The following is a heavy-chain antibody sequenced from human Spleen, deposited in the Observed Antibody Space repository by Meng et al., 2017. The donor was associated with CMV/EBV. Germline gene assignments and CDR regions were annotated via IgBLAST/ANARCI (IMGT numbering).Heavy chain of an antibody. CDR3: AKAFSSSWYREYYDF. Sequence: GGSLRLSCAASGFSFNSYWMHWVRQAPGKGLVWVSRINSDGSTTNYADSVKGRFTISRDNAKNTLYLQMNSLRAEDTAIYYCAKAFSSSWYREYYDFWGQGTLVTVSS. D-gene: IGHD6-13*01. J-gene: IGHJ4*02. V-gene: IGHV3-74*01. CDR1: GFSFNSYW. CDR2: INSDGSTT.